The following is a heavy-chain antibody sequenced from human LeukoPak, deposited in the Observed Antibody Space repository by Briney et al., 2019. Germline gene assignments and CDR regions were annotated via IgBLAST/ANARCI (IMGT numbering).Heavy chain of an antibody. D-gene: IGHD3-22*01. CDR2: IKQDGSEK. V-gene: IGHV3-7*03. J-gene: IGHJ4*02. Sequence: PGGSLRLSCTASGFTFTTYWMAWVRQAPGKGLEWVANIKQDGSEKYYAESVRGRFTISRDNAKNSLYLQMNSLRAEDTALYYCAKDINRYDSSGYYFDYWGQGTLVTVSS. CDR1: GFTFTTYW. CDR3: AKDINRYDSSGYYFDY.